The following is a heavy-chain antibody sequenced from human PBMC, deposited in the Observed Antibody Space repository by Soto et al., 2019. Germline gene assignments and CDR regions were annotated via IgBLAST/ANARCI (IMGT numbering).Heavy chain of an antibody. V-gene: IGHV2-5*02. D-gene: IGHD1-1*01. CDR2: IYWDDDK. J-gene: IGHJ4*02. Sequence: SGPTLVNPTQTLTLTCTFSAFSLSTGGVGVGWIRQPPGKALEWLALIYWDDDKRYSTSLKTRLTISKDTSKNQVVLTMTNMDPVDTATYYCARIRTTAGYFDYWGQGTLVTVSS. CDR3: ARIRTTAGYFDY. CDR1: AFSLSTGGVG.